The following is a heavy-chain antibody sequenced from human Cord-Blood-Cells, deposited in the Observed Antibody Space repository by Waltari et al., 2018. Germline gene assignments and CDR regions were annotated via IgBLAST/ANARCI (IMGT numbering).Heavy chain of an antibody. CDR3: ARDPGVEMATITALGDY. CDR1: GFTFSSYA. J-gene: IGHJ4*02. V-gene: IGHV3-30*04. CDR2: ISYDGSNK. Sequence: QVQLVESGGGVVQPGRSLRLSCAASGFTFSSYAMHWVRQAPGKGLEWVAVISYDGSNKYYADSVKGRFTISRDNSKNTLYLQMNSLRAEDTAVYYCARDPGVEMATITALGDYWGQGTLVTVSS. D-gene: IGHD5-12*01.